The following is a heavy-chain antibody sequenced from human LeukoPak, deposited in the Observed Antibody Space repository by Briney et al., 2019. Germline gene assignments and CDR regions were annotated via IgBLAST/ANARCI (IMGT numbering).Heavy chain of an antibody. CDR3: ATGDSPHDSYYYYGMDV. Sequence: ASVKVSCKASGYTFTSYAMHWVRQAPGQRLEWMGWINAGNGNTKYSQKFQGRVTMTEDTSTDTAYMELSSLRSEDTAVYYCATGDSPHDSYYYYGMDVWGQGTTVTVSS. D-gene: IGHD1-1*01. CDR2: INAGNGNT. J-gene: IGHJ6*02. V-gene: IGHV1-3*01. CDR1: GYTFTSYA.